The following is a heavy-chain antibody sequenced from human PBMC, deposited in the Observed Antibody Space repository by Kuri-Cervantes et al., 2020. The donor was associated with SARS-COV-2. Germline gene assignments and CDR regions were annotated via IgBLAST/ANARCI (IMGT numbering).Heavy chain of an antibody. CDR2: ITGSGDNT. D-gene: IGHD3-10*01. CDR1: GFTFSSYA. CDR3: AKGGPMVRGEIRNNWFDP. Sequence: GGSLRLSCAASGFTFSSYAMSWVRQAPGKGLEWVSLITGSGDNTYYADSVRGRFTISRDNSRNTLYLQMNSLRTEDTAVYYCAKGGPMVRGEIRNNWFDPWGQGNLVTVSS. J-gene: IGHJ5*02. V-gene: IGHV3-23*01.